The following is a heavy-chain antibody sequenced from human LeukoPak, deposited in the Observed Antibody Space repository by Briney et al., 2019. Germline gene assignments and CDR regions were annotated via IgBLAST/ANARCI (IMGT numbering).Heavy chain of an antibody. CDR1: GFTFSSYA. J-gene: IGHJ3*02. V-gene: IGHV3-48*02. CDR2: ISSDSRTI. Sequence: PGGSLRLSCTASGFTFSSYAMNWVRQAPGKGLEWVSYISSDSRTIYYADSVKGRFTISRDNAKNSLYLQMKSLRDEDTAVYYCARVFWEKDGFIGAFDIWGQGTMVTVSS. CDR3: ARVFWEKDGFIGAFDI. D-gene: IGHD3-3*01.